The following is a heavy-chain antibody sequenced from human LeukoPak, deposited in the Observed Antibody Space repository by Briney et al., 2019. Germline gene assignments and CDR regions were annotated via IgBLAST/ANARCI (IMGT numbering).Heavy chain of an antibody. V-gene: IGHV3-7*01. Sequence: GGSLRLSCAVSGFTFSGFWMSWSRQAPGKGLEWVASINSDGSEGYYADVVKGRFTISRDNAKNSLYLQINSPRAEDTAVYYCAREIYGDYGPFDYWGQGTLVTVSS. J-gene: IGHJ4*02. CDR3: AREIYGDYGPFDY. CDR2: INSDGSEG. D-gene: IGHD4-17*01. CDR1: GFTFSGFW.